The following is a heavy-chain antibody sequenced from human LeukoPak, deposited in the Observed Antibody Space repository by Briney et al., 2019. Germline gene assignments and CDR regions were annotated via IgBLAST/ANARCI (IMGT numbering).Heavy chain of an antibody. CDR1: GDSITMNY. D-gene: IGHD3-22*01. V-gene: IGHV4-4*07. CDR3: ARGSFDSSGYYVFDY. J-gene: IGHJ4*02. CDR2: IYNSGNT. Sequence: SETLSLTCTVSGDSITMNYWSWIRQPAGKGLEWIGRIYNSGNTNYSPSLESRVTMSTDTSKNQFSLKLTSVTAADTAVYYCARGSFDSSGYYVFDYWGQGTLVTVSS.